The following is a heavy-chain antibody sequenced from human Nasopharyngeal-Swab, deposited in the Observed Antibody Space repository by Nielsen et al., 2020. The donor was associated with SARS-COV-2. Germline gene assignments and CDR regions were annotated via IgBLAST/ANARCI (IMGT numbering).Heavy chain of an antibody. Sequence: SLKISCAASGFTFSIYTMNWVRQAPGKGLEWVSGITWNSGVGYTDSVKGRFTISRDNARNSLYLQMNSLRTEDTALYYCTKGRADYSNPSFDNWGQRTLVTVSS. CDR3: TKGRADYSNPSFDN. D-gene: IGHD4-11*01. V-gene: IGHV3-9*01. J-gene: IGHJ4*02. CDR1: GFTFSIYT. CDR2: ITWNSGV.